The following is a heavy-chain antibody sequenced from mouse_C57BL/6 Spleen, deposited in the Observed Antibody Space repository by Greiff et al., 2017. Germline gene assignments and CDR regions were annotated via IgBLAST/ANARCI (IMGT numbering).Heavy chain of an antibody. CDR1: GFTFSSYG. J-gene: IGHJ4*01. Sequence: EVQLVESGGDLVKPGGSLKLSCAASGFTFSSYGMSWVRQTPDKRLEWVATISSGGSYTYYPDSVKGRFTISRDNAKNTLYLQMSSLKSEDTAMYYCARGDYDDGAFMDYWGQGTSVTVSS. D-gene: IGHD2-4*01. V-gene: IGHV5-6*01. CDR3: ARGDYDDGAFMDY. CDR2: ISSGGSYT.